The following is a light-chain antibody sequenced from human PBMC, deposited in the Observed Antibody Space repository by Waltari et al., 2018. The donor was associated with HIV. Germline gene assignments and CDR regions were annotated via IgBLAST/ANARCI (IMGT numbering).Light chain of an antibody. CDR3: QQYYSTPFT. CDR1: QSVLYSSNNKNY. V-gene: IGKV4-1*01. J-gene: IGKJ4*01. Sequence: DIVMTQSPDSLVVSLGERATINCKYSQSVLYSSNNKNYLAWYQQKPGQPPKLLIYWASTRESGVPDQFSGSGSGTDFTLTISSLQAEDVAVYYCQQYYSTPFTFGGGTKVEIK. CDR2: WAS.